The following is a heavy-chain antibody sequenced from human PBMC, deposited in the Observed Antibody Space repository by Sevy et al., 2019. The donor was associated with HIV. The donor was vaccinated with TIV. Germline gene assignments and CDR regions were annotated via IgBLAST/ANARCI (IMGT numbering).Heavy chain of an antibody. V-gene: IGHV1-24*01. D-gene: IGHD3-22*01. CDR2: YDPEDDKR. CDR1: GKTLTQLS. CDR3: ATTKDYYESSGSPFDY. J-gene: IGHJ4*02. Sequence: ASVKVSCKVSGKTLTQLSMHWVRQAPGKGLEWMGSYDPEDDKRLYAQKFQGRVTMTEDTSTDTAYMELRILRSEDTAVYYCATTKDYYESSGSPFDYWGQGTLVTVSS.